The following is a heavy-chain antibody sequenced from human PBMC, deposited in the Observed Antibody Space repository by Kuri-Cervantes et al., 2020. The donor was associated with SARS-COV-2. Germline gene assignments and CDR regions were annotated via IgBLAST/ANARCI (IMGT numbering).Heavy chain of an antibody. J-gene: IGHJ4*02. D-gene: IGHD6-6*01. Sequence: SETLSLTCAVSGYSISSGYYWGWIRQPPGKGLEWIGSIYHSGSTYYTPSLKSRVTISVDTSKNQFSLKLSPVTAADTAVYYCARRWDSSFPFDYWGQGTLVTVSS. CDR1: GYSISSGYY. V-gene: IGHV4-38-2*01. CDR2: IYHSGST. CDR3: ARRWDSSFPFDY.